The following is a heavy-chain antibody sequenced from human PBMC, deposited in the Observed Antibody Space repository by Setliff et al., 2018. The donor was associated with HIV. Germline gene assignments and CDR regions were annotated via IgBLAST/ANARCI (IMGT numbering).Heavy chain of an antibody. Sequence: GASVTVSCKASGYTFTNFYIHWVRQAPGQGLEWLGMINPSGGSTTYAQKFQGRVTMTRDTFTSTVYMDLSSLRSEDTAVYYCARGGHYSGSYLPRDYYMDVWGKGTTVTVS. J-gene: IGHJ6*03. CDR1: GYTFTNFY. CDR3: ARGGHYSGSYLPRDYYMDV. CDR2: INPSGGST. V-gene: IGHV1-46*01. D-gene: IGHD1-26*01.